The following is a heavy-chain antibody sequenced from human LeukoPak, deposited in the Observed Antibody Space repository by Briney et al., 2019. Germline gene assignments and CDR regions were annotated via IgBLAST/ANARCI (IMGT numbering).Heavy chain of an antibody. CDR2: FIPILGTP. CDR3: ARGLYCRSSTSCSDYGMDV. Sequence: SVEVSCKTSGGIFRSYGLNWVRQAPGQGLEWMGGFIPILGTPKYAQNLQGRVTITADESTSTGYMELSSLRYEDTAVYYCARGLYCRSSTSCSDYGMDVWGQGTTVTVSS. J-gene: IGHJ6*02. D-gene: IGHD2-15*01. V-gene: IGHV1-69*01. CDR1: GGIFRSYG.